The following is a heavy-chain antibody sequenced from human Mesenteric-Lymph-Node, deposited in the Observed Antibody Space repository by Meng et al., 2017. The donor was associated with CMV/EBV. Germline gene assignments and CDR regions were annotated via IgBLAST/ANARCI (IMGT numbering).Heavy chain of an antibody. CDR1: GFTFSAYN. CDR3: ARVGWLNYFDN. CDR2: IRYGGNGE. D-gene: IGHD6-19*01. Sequence: GESLKISCAASGFTFSAYNMHWVREVPGKGLEWVAFIRYGGNGETLADSVKGRFTISRDNSNDTLYLQMGSLRAEETAIYYCARVGWLNYFDNWGQGALVTVSS. V-gene: IGHV3-30*02. J-gene: IGHJ4*01.